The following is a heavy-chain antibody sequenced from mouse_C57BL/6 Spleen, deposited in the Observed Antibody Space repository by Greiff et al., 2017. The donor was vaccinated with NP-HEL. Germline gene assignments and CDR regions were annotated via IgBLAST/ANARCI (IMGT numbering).Heavy chain of an antibody. Sequence: VQLKQSGAELVKPGASVKLSCTASGFNIKDYYMHWVKQRTEQGLEWIGRIDPEDGETKNAPKFQGKATITADTSSNTAYLQLSSLTSEDTAVYYCARSPYYYGSSSNWYFDVWGTGTTVTVSS. D-gene: IGHD1-1*01. CDR3: ARSPYYYGSSSNWYFDV. CDR2: IDPEDGET. V-gene: IGHV14-2*01. J-gene: IGHJ1*03. CDR1: GFNIKDYY.